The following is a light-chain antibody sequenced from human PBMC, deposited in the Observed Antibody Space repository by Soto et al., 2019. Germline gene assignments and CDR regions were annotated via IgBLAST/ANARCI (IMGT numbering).Light chain of an antibody. V-gene: IGKV3-15*01. Sequence: EIVMTQSPVTLSVSPGERATLSCRASQSVNNNLAWYQQKPGQAPRLLIYGASTRATGIPARFSGSGSGTYFTLTISSLQSEDFAFYYCQQYNHWPPGPLGQGTKLEIK. J-gene: IGKJ2*01. CDR2: GAS. CDR3: QQYNHWPPGP. CDR1: QSVNNN.